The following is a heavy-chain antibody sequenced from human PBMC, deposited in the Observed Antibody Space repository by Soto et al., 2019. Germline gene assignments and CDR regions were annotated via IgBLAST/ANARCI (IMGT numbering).Heavy chain of an antibody. CDR1: GGSFSGYY. Sequence: SETLSLTCAVYGGSFSGYYWSWIRQTPGKGLEWIGEINHSGSTNYNPPLKSRVTISVDTSKNQFSLKLSSVTAADTAVYYCARGPPYYYGSGSYWAAGQDYYYGMDVWGQGTTVTVSS. V-gene: IGHV4-34*01. D-gene: IGHD3-10*01. CDR3: ARGPPYYYGSGSYWAAGQDYYYGMDV. CDR2: INHSGST. J-gene: IGHJ6*02.